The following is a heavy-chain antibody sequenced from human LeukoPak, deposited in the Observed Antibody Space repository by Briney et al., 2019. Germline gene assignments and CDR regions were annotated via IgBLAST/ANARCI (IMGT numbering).Heavy chain of an antibody. J-gene: IGHJ4*02. D-gene: IGHD6-19*01. CDR2: INTDGTVT. CDR3: ATKQWLAPPPDS. CDR1: RFTFSDYW. V-gene: IGHV3-74*01. Sequence: GGSLSLSSAASRFTFSDYWLLWLRQAPGKGLESVSRINTDGTVTTYADSVRGRFTASRDNADNTMFLQMNSVRDEDTAVYYCATKQWLAPPPDSWGQGTPVTVSS.